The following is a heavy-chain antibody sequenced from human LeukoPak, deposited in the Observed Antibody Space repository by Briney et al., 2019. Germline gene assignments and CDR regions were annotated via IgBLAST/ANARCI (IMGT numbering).Heavy chain of an antibody. J-gene: IGHJ6*03. CDR3: ASGAYSYYYMDV. CDR1: GGAISRYY. Sequence: TSETLSLTCSVSGGAISRYYWSWIRQPPGKGVEWIGYIYYSGSTNYNPSLKSRVTISVDTSKNQFSLKLSSVTATDTAVYYCASGAYSYYYMDVWGKGTTVTISS. CDR2: IYYSGST. V-gene: IGHV4-59*01. D-gene: IGHD1-26*01.